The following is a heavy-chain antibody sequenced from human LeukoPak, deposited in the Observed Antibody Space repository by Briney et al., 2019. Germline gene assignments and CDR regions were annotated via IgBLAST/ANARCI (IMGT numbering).Heavy chain of an antibody. Sequence: GGSLRLSCAASGFTFRNYAMSWVRQAPGEGLEWVSGISGSAGSTNYADSVKGRFTISRDNSKNTLYLQMNSLRAEDTAVYYCAKKVTPGSFDYWGQGTLVTVSS. CDR2: ISGSAGST. J-gene: IGHJ4*02. CDR1: GFTFRNYA. D-gene: IGHD2-21*02. V-gene: IGHV3-23*01. CDR3: AKKVTPGSFDY.